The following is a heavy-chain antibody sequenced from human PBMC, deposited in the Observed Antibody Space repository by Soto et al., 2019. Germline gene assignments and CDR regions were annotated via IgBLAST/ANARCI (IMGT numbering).Heavy chain of an antibody. D-gene: IGHD1-26*01. CDR2: IIPIFGSA. Sequence: QVQLVQSGAEMKKPGSSVRVSCKASGATISAYGISWVRQAPGQGLEWMGGIIPIFGSATYAEKYQARVTIPAEERTNTANMELSSLRSKETAIFFWSGTSSGTYYSPGAPSGNYAMAVWGQGTTVSVSS. V-gene: IGHV1-69*01. CDR1: GATISAYG. CDR3: SGTSSGTYYSPGAPSGNYAMAV. J-gene: IGHJ6*02.